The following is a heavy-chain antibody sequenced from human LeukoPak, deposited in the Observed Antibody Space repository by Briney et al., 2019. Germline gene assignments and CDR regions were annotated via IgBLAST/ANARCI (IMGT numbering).Heavy chain of an antibody. D-gene: IGHD6-6*01. Sequence: SETLSLTCTVSGGSPSSGDYYCRCVRQPPGGGLEWIRFIYYSGTTYYHPSRRSQFTIPVDTPKTQFSLKLSSLTPADTAVYSCARDKPYGSSTGLYWGEGTLGTVSS. CDR3: ARDKPYGSSTGLY. CDR2: IYYSGTT. CDR1: GGSPSSGDYY. J-gene: IGHJ4*02. V-gene: IGHV4-30-4*01.